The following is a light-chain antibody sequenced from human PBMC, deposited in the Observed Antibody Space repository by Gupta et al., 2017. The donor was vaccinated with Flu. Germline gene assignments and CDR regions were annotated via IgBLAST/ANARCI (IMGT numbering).Light chain of an antibody. J-gene: IGKJ4*01. CDR3: QHGGRSLHT. Sequence: EIVSTPSPGTLSLSPGERATLSCRASQSVRSSLLAWYQQKPDQAPRLLVYGASSRATGIPDRFSGSGSGTEFTLTISRLEPGDFAVYYCQHGGRSLHTFGRGTKVEIK. V-gene: IGKV3-20*01. CDR1: QSVRSSL. CDR2: GAS.